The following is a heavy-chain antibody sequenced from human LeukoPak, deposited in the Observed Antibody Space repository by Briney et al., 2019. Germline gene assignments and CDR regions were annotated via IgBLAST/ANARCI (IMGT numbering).Heavy chain of an antibody. Sequence: GASVKVSCKASGYTFTGYYMHWVRQAPGQGLEWMGWINPNSGGTNYAQKFQGRVTMTRDTSIGTAYMELSRLRSDDTAVYYCAREKYSSGWYSYWGQGTLVTVSS. CDR3: AREKYSSGWYSY. CDR1: GYTFTGYY. V-gene: IGHV1-2*02. J-gene: IGHJ4*02. CDR2: INPNSGGT. D-gene: IGHD6-19*01.